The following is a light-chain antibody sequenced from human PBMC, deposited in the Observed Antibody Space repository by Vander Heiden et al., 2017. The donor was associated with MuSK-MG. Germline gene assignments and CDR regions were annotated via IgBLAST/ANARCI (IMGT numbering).Light chain of an antibody. CDR1: NSNIGSYY. V-gene: IGLV1-47*03. CDR3: AAWDDSLSGWV. J-gene: IGLJ3*02. Sequence: QSVLTQPPSASGTPGQRVTISCSGSNSNIGSYYVYWYQQLPGTAPKLLIYRTNQRPSGVPDRFSGSKSGTSASLAISGLWSEDEADYYCAAWDDSLSGWVFGGGTKLTVL. CDR2: RTN.